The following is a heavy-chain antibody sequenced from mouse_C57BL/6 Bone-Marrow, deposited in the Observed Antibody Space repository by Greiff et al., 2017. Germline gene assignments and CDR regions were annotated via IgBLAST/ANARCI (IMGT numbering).Heavy chain of an antibody. V-gene: IGHV5-17*01. CDR2: ISSGSSTI. CDR3: ARSGYFDD. J-gene: IGHJ1*03. Sequence: EVKVVESGGGLVKPGGSLTLSCAASGFTFSDYGMHWVRQAPEKGLEWVAYISSGSSTIYYADTVKGRFTISRDNGKITLFLQRTSLRSEDTAMYYCARSGYFDDWGTGTTVTVSS. CDR1: GFTFSDYG.